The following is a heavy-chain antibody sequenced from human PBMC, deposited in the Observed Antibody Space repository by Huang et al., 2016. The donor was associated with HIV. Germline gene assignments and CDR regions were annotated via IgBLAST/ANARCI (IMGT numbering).Heavy chain of an antibody. CDR3: TRHGRGSSSSWYHFDY. J-gene: IGHJ4*02. V-gene: IGHV3-73*01. CDR1: GFTFSGSA. D-gene: IGHD6-13*01. Sequence: EVQLVESGGGLVQPGGSLKLSCAASGFTFSGSAMHWVRQASGKGLEWVGRIRSKANSYATAYAASVKGRFNISRDDAKNTAYLQMNSLKTEDTAVYYCTRHGRGSSSSWYHFDYWGQGTLVTVSS. CDR2: IRSKANSYAT.